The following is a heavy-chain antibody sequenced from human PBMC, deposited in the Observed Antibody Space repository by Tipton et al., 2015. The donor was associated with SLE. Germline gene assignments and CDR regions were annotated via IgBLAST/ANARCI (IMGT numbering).Heavy chain of an antibody. CDR1: GASISNNRYY. CDR2: VYYSGSA. V-gene: IGHV4-39*07. Sequence: TLSLTCTVSGASISNNRYYWDWFRQPPGRGLEWIGSVYYSGSAYYDPSLESRVAILIDTSKNQFSLRLKSLTTADTAVYYCARRGMGCSGGDCYSGIDYRGRGTQVSVSS. D-gene: IGHD2-15*01. J-gene: IGHJ4*02. CDR3: ARRGMGCSGGDCYSGIDY.